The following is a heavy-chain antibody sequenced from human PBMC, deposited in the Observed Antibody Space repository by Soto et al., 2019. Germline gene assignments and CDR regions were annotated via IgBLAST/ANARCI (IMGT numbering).Heavy chain of an antibody. CDR1: GFTFSSYG. Sequence: QVQLVESGGGVVQPGRSLRLSCAASGFTFSSYGMHWVRQAPGKGLEWVAVISYDGSNKYYADSVKGRFTISRDNSKNPLYLQMNSLRAEDTAVYYCAKNAYCGGDCYSEGNWFDPWGQGTLVTVSS. V-gene: IGHV3-30*18. CDR3: AKNAYCGGDCYSEGNWFDP. CDR2: ISYDGSNK. D-gene: IGHD2-21*02. J-gene: IGHJ5*02.